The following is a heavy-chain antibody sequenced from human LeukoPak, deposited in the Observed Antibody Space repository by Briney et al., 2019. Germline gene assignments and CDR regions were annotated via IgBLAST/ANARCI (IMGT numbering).Heavy chain of an antibody. CDR2: IYYSGST. CDR1: GHAVSRFY. Sequence: PSETLSLNSTVSGHAVSRFYWSWIRQHPGKGLEWLGYIYYSGSTNYNPSLKSRVTISVDTSKNQFSLKLSSVTAADTAVYYCARDFGSGWYDAFDIWGQGTMVTVSS. V-gene: IGHV4-59*02. D-gene: IGHD6-19*01. CDR3: ARDFGSGWYDAFDI. J-gene: IGHJ3*02.